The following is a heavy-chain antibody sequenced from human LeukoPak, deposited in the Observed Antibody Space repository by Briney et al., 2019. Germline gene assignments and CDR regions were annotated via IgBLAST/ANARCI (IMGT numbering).Heavy chain of an antibody. J-gene: IGHJ4*02. V-gene: IGHV4-59*08. CDR3: ASSPSGSCSQIDY. D-gene: IGHD1-26*01. Sequence: SETLSLTCTVSGGSISRYYWSWIRQPPGKGLEWIGYIYYSGSTNYNPSLKSRVTISVDTSKNQFSLKLSSVTAADTAVYYCASSPSGSCSQIDYWGQGALVTVSS. CDR2: IYYSGST. CDR1: GGSISRYY.